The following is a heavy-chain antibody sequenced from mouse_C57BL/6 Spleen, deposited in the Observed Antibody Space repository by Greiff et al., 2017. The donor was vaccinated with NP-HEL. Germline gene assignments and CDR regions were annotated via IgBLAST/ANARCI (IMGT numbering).Heavy chain of an antibody. CDR3: AREANYYGSSSYDAMDY. J-gene: IGHJ4*01. V-gene: IGHV5-4*01. CDR1: GFTFSSYA. Sequence: EVHLVESGGGLVKPGGSLKLSCAASGFTFSSYAMSWVRQTPEKRLEWVATISDGGSYTYYPDNVKGRFTISRDNAKNNLYLQKSHLKSEDTAMYYCAREANYYGSSSYDAMDYWGQGTSVTVSS. D-gene: IGHD1-1*01. CDR2: ISDGGSYT.